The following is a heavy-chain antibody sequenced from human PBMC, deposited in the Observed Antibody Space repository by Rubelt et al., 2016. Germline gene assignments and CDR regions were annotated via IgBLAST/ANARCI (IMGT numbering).Heavy chain of an antibody. Sequence: QVQLQESGPGLVKPSQTLSLTCTVSGDSVGSGAYYWSWFRQSPGTGLEWIGHIYYSGTTYYNPSLKPRPTISLDKSKNQIARKLSSVTAADTAVYYCAREDGDYAHHWGQGTLVTVSS. CDR3: AREDGDYAHH. J-gene: IGHJ5*02. CDR1: GDSVGSGAYY. D-gene: IGHD4-17*01. CDR2: IYYSGTT. V-gene: IGHV4-31*03.